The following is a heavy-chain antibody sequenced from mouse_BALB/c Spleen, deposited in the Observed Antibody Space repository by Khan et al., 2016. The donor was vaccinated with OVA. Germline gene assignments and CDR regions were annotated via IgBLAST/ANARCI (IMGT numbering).Heavy chain of an antibody. Sequence: EVELVESGGGLVQPGGSLKLSCVTSGFTFSDYYMYWFRQTPEKRLEWVAYISNIGGNTYYPDTVKGRFTISSDNARNTLYLQMSRLKSEDSAMYYCSRHGDGKGDAMDLWGQGTSVTVSS. CDR3: SRHGDGKGDAMDL. CDR1: GFTFSDYY. CDR2: ISNIGGNT. V-gene: IGHV5-12*02. D-gene: IGHD2-1*01. J-gene: IGHJ4*01.